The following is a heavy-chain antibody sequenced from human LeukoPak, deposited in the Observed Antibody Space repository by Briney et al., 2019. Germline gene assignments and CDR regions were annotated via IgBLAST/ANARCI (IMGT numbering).Heavy chain of an antibody. CDR1: GFTLRSYS. CDR3: ARDRYDRSGYYDY. J-gene: IGHJ4*02. Sequence: GGSLRLSCAASGFTLRSYSMKWVRQAPGKGLEWVSSISSSSSYIHYTDSVKGRFTISRDNTKKSLYLQMNSLRAEDTAVYYCARDRYDRSGYYDYWGQGTLVTVSS. V-gene: IGHV3-21*01. CDR2: ISSSSSYI. D-gene: IGHD3-22*01.